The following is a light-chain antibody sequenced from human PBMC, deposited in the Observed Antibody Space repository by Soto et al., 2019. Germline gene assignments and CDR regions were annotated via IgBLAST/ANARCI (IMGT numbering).Light chain of an antibody. Sequence: DLQLTQSPSSVSASLGDRVRIXXRPSQAINKYLSWFRQKPGKAPEAXIYDVSTLQSGVPSRFSGSGSGTYFTLTISSLQLDDFASYYCQQSLSTPWSFGQGTKVDIK. V-gene: IGKV1-39*01. CDR1: QAINKY. CDR3: QQSLSTPWS. J-gene: IGKJ1*01. CDR2: DVS.